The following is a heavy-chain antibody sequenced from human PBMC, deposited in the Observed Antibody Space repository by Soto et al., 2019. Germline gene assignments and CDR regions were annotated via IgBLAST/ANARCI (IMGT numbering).Heavy chain of an antibody. V-gene: IGHV1-69*13. CDR3: ARERYCSSTSCPDYYYYGMDV. J-gene: IGHJ6*02. CDR2: IIPIFGAA. D-gene: IGHD2-2*01. CDR1: GGTFSSYA. Sequence: SVKVSCKASGGTFSSYAISWVRQAPGQGLEWMGGIIPIFGAANYAQKFQGRVTITADESTSTAYMELSSLRSEDTAVYYCARERYCSSTSCPDYYYYGMDVWGQGTTVTVSS.